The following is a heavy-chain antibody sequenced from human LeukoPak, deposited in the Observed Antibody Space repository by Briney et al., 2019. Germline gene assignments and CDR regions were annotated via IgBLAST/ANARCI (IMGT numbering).Heavy chain of an antibody. D-gene: IGHD3-22*01. Sequence: PSETLSLTCTVSGGSISSGSYYWSWIRQPAGEGLEWIGRIYTSGSTNYNPSLKSRVTISIDTSKNQFSLKLSSVTAADTAVYYCARGHSSGYYRNWGQGTLVTVSS. CDR2: IYTSGST. V-gene: IGHV4-61*02. J-gene: IGHJ4*02. CDR3: ARGHSSGYYRN. CDR1: GGSISSGSYY.